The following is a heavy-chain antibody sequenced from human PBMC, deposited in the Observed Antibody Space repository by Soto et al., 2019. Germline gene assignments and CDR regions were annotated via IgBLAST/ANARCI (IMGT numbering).Heavy chain of an antibody. D-gene: IGHD2-21*01. CDR1: ELPHSSFA. Sequence: GGSLRLSCTASELPHSSFAMMWVRQAPGKGLECVSGIYGSGSGIEYADSVKGRFTISRDNSKNTVYLQMTDLRADDTAVYYCAKDAVYNDGLWLMDHWGQGTPVTVSS. CDR2: IYGSGSGI. V-gene: IGHV3-23*05. CDR3: AKDAVYNDGLWLMDH. J-gene: IGHJ4*02.